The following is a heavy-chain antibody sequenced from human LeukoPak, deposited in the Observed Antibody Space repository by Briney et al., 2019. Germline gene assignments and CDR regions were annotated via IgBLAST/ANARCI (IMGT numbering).Heavy chain of an antibody. CDR2: INPSGGST. CDR3: ARDDRDGYNFFDY. D-gene: IGHD5-24*01. J-gene: IGHJ4*02. V-gene: IGHV1-46*01. CDR1: GYTFTSYY. Sequence: ASVKVSCKASGYTFTSYYMHWVRQAPGQGLEWMGIINPSGGSTTYAQKFQGRVTMTRDMSTSTVYMDLSSLRSEDTAVYYCARDDRDGYNFFDYWGQGTLVTVSS.